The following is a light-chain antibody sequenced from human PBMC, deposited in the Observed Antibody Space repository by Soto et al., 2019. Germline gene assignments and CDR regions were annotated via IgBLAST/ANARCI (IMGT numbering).Light chain of an antibody. V-gene: IGKV3-15*01. Sequence: ISMTQSPATLSVSPGERVTLSCGASETISSDLAWYQHRPGQAHRLLIYGASTRAPGVPARFSGSGSGTDFTLAISNLQPEDCGLYFCQHYHNFPRTVGQGTKLEIQ. J-gene: IGKJ2*01. CDR2: GAS. CDR1: ETISSD. CDR3: QHYHNFPRT.